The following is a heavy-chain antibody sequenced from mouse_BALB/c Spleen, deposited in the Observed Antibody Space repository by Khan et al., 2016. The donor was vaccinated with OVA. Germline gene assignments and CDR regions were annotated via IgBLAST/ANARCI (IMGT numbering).Heavy chain of an antibody. D-gene: IGHD2-4*01. Sequence: EVQLVESGPGLVKPSQSLSLTCTVTGYSITSEYAWNWIRQFPGNKLKWMGYINYSGNTNFNPSLKSRTSITRDTSKNQFFLQLNSVTTEDTATYYCARKDYYDYDPFPYWGQGTLVTVSA. V-gene: IGHV3-2*02. CDR2: INYSGNT. J-gene: IGHJ3*01. CDR3: ARKDYYDYDPFPY. CDR1: GYSITSEYA.